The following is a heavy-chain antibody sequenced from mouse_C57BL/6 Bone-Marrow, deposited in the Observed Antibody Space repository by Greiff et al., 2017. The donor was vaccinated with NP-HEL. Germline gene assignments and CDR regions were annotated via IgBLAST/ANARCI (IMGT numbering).Heavy chain of an antibody. D-gene: IGHD1-1*01. CDR2: IYPGDGDT. V-gene: IGHV1-82*01. Sequence: QVQLQQSGPELVKPGASVKISCKASGYAFSSSWMNWVKQRPGKGLEWIGRIYPGDGDTNYNGKFKGTATLTADKSSSTAYMQLSSLTSEASAVYVCASCYYYGRSYCWYCEVWGTGTTVTVSS. CDR3: ASCYYYGRSYCWYCEV. J-gene: IGHJ1*03. CDR1: GYAFSSSW.